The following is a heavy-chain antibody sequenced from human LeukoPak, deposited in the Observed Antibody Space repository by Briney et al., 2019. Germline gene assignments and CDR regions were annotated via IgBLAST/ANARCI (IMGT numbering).Heavy chain of an antibody. Sequence: TGGSLRLSCAASGFPFSSYAMHWVRQAPGKGLGWVAVISYDGSNKYYADSVKGRFTISRDNSKNTLYLQMNSLRAEDTAVYYCARAPGQWLVRAGSYWGQGTLVTVSS. CDR1: GFPFSSYA. CDR3: ARAPGQWLVRAGSY. V-gene: IGHV3-30-3*01. CDR2: ISYDGSNK. D-gene: IGHD6-19*01. J-gene: IGHJ4*02.